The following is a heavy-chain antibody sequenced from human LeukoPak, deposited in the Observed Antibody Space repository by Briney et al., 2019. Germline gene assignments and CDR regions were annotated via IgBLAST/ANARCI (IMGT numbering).Heavy chain of an antibody. V-gene: IGHV3-48*01. CDR2: ISSSSSTI. Sequence: SGGSLRLPCAASGFTFSTYNMNWVRQAPGKGLEWVSYISSSSSTIYYADSVKGRFTISRDNAMNSLSLQMNSLRAEDSAVYYCASSYGYAYYFDNWGQGTLVTVSS. CDR1: GFTFSTYN. J-gene: IGHJ4*02. CDR3: ASSYGYAYYFDN. D-gene: IGHD5-12*01.